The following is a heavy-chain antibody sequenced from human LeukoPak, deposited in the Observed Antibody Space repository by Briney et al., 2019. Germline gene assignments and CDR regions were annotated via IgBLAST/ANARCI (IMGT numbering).Heavy chain of an antibody. CDR2: ISSSSSYA. Sequence: GGSLRLFCAASGFTFSDYYMSWIRQAPGKGLEWVSYISSSSSYANYADSVKGRFTISRDNAKNSLYLQMNSLRAEDTAVYYCARAYYGGKPDYWGQGTLVTVSS. CDR1: GFTFSDYY. D-gene: IGHD4-23*01. J-gene: IGHJ4*02. V-gene: IGHV3-11*05. CDR3: ARAYYGGKPDY.